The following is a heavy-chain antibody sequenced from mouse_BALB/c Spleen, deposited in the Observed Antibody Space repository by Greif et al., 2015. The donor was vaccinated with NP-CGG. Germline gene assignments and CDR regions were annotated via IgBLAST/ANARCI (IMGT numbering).Heavy chain of an antibody. J-gene: IGHJ3*01. CDR2: ISSGGSYT. CDR3: ARLPRGAY. CDR1: GFTFSSYA. D-gene: IGHD3-1*01. V-gene: IGHV5-9-1*01. Sequence: EVMQVESGGGLVKPGGSLKLSCAASGFTFSSYAMSWVRQTPEKRLEWVATISSGGSYTYYPDSVKGRFTISRDNAKNTLYLQMSSLRSEDTAMYYCARLPRGAYWGQGTLVTVSA.